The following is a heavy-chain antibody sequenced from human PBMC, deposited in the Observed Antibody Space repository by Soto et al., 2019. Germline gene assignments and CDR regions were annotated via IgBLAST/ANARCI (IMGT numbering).Heavy chain of an antibody. J-gene: IGHJ6*02. CDR1: GGSISSGGYY. D-gene: IGHD2-15*01. CDR2: IYYSGST. CDR3: ARLGQKWQDYYYGMDV. Sequence: SETLSLTCTVSGGSISSGGYYWSWIRQHPGKGLEWIGYIYYSGSTYYNPSLKSRVTISVDTSKNQFSLKLSSVTAADTAVYYCARLGQKWQDYYYGMDVWGQGTTVT. V-gene: IGHV4-31*03.